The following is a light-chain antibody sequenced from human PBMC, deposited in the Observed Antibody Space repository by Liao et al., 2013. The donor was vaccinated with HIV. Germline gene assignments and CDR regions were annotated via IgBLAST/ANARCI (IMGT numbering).Light chain of an antibody. V-gene: IGLV3-1*01. CDR3: QAWDSSTGDVG. Sequence: SYELTQPPSVSVSLGQMARITCSGEALPKKYAYWYQQRPGQSPVLVIYQDTKRPSGIPERFSGSNSGNTATLTISGTQAMDEADYYCQAWDSSTGDVGFGGGTKLTVL. CDR2: QDT. CDR1: ALPKKY. J-gene: IGLJ2*01.